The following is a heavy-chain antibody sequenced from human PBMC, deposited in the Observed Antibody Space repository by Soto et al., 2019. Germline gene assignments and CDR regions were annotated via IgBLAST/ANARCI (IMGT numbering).Heavy chain of an antibody. Sequence: SETLSLTCAVYGGSFSGYYWSWIRQPPGKGLEWIGEINHSGSTNYNPSLKSRVTISVDTSKNQFSLKLSSVTAADTAVYYCARVIVVVVAALDHPYGMDVWGQGTTVTVSS. J-gene: IGHJ6*02. CDR3: ARVIVVVVAALDHPYGMDV. CDR2: INHSGST. V-gene: IGHV4-34*01. D-gene: IGHD2-15*01. CDR1: GGSFSGYY.